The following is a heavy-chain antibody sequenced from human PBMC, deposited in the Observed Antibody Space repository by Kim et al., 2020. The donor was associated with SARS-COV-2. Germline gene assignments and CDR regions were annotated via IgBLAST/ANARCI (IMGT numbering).Heavy chain of an antibody. CDR2: ISYDGSNK. D-gene: IGHD5-12*01. V-gene: IGHV3-30*04. CDR3: ARGEWLRSPLYYYGMDV. Sequence: GGSLRLSCAASGFTFSSYAMHWVRQAPGKGLEWVAVISYDGSNKYYADSVKGRFTISRDNSKNTLYLQMNSLRAEDTAVYYCARGEWLRSPLYYYGMDVWGQGTTVTVSS. CDR1: GFTFSSYA. J-gene: IGHJ6*02.